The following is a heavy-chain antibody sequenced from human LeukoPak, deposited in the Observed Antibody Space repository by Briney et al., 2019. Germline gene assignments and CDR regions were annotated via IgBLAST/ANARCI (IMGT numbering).Heavy chain of an antibody. CDR3: ARRHDSSGGFDY. V-gene: IGHV3-7*01. D-gene: IGHD3-22*01. CDR1: GLTFSSYW. J-gene: IGHJ4*02. Sequence: GGSLRLSCAASGLTFSSYWMSWVRQAPGKGLEWVANIKQDGSEKYYVDSVKGRFTISRDNAKNSLYLQMNSLRVEDTAVYYCARRHDSSGGFDYWDQGTLLTVSS. CDR2: IKQDGSEK.